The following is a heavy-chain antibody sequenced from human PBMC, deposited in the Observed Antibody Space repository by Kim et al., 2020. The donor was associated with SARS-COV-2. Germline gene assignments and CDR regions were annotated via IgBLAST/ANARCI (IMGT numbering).Heavy chain of an antibody. CDR3: ARVRLDPGLD. D-gene: IGHD1-1*01. CDR2: NT. J-gene: IGHJ4*02. Sequence: NTNPAQKLQGRVTMTTDTSTSTAYMELRSLRSDDTAVYYCARVRLDPGLDWGQGTLVTVSS. V-gene: IGHV1-18*01.